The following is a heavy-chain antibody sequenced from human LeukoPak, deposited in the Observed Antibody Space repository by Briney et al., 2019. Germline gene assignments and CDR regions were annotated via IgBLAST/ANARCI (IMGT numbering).Heavy chain of an antibody. CDR3: ARVSPKVAAADY. D-gene: IGHD6-13*01. CDR2: IYYSGST. J-gene: IGHJ4*02. Sequence: PSETLSLTCTVSGGSISSYYWSWIRQPPGKGLEWIGYIYYSGSTNYNPSLKSRVTISVDTSKNQFSLKLSSVTAADTAVYYCARVSPKVAAADYWGQGTLVTVSS. V-gene: IGHV4-59*01. CDR1: GGSISSYY.